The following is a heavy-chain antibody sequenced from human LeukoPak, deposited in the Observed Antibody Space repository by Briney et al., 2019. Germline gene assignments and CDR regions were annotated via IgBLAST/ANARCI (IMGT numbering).Heavy chain of an antibody. D-gene: IGHD2-8*01. CDR3: ARYGLGYCTNGVCYALHLFGMDV. J-gene: IGHJ6*02. CDR1: GYTFTSYG. CDR2: ISAYNGNT. Sequence: ASVKVSYKASGYTFTSYGISWVRQAPGQGLEWMGWISAYNGNTNYAQKLQGRVTMTTDTSTSTAYMELRSLRSDDTAVYYCARYGLGYCTNGVCYALHLFGMDVWGQGTTVTVSS. V-gene: IGHV1-18*01.